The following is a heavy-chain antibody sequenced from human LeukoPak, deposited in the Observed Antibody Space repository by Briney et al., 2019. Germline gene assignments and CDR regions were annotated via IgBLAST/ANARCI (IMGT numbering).Heavy chain of an antibody. Sequence: SGGSLTLSCAASGFTFSSYGMHWVRQAPGKGLEGVAVISYDGSNKYYAVSVKARFTISRDNSKNTLYMQMNSLRTEDTAVYYCAKDGTNLYSSGWAADYWGQGTLVTVSS. CDR3: AKDGTNLYSSGWAADY. CDR2: ISYDGSNK. V-gene: IGHV3-30*18. CDR1: GFTFSSYG. D-gene: IGHD6-19*01. J-gene: IGHJ4*02.